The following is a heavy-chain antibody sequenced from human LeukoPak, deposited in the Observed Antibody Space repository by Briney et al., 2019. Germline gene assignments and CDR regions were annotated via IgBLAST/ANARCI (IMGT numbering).Heavy chain of an antibody. J-gene: IGHJ4*02. CDR1: GYTFTSYG. D-gene: IGHD6-19*01. CDR3: ARIRAVAGQGLYYFDY. CDR2: ISAYNGNT. V-gene: IGHV1-18*01. Sequence: ASVKVPCKASGYTFTSYGISWVRQAPGQGLEWMGWISAYNGNTNYAQKLQGRVTMTTDTSTSTAYMELRSLRSDDTAVYYCARIRAVAGQGLYYFDYWGQGTLVTVSS.